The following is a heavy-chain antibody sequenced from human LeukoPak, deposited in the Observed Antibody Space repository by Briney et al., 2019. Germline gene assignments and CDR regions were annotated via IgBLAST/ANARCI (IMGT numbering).Heavy chain of an antibody. V-gene: IGHV3-21*06. CDR3: ARGPFSSTWSEFDC. D-gene: IGHD6-13*01. J-gene: IGHJ4*02. Sequence: PGGSLTLSCAAPGFTFSDFSLNWVRQAPGKGLEWVSCISGDSHYIYYADSVKGRSTVSRDNAQHSLYLHMNSLRVEDTAVYYCARGPFSSTWSEFDCWGQGTLVTVSS. CDR2: ISGDSHYI. CDR1: GFTFSDFS.